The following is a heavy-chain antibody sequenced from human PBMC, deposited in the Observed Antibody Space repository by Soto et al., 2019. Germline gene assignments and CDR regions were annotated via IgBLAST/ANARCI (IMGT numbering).Heavy chain of an antibody. CDR3: ARDPPGTGLDY. V-gene: IGHV4-59*01. D-gene: IGHD6-13*01. CDR2: IYYSGST. J-gene: IGHJ4*02. CDR1: GGSISSYY. Sequence: PSQTLSLTCTVSGGSISSYYWSWIRQPPGRGLEWIGDIYYSGSTNYNPSLKSRVTISVDTSKNQFSLKLSSVTAADTAVYYCARDPPGTGLDYWGQGTLVTVSS.